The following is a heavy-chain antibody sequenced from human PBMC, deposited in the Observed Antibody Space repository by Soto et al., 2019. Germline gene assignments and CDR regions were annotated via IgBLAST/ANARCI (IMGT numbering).Heavy chain of an antibody. J-gene: IGHJ3*02. CDR1: GYSFTSYW. D-gene: IGHD2-21*02. CDR2: IYPGDSDT. Sequence: GESLKISCKGSGYSFTSYWIGWVRQMPGKGLEWMGIIYPGDSDTRYSPSFQGQVTISADKSISTAYLQWSSLKASDTAIYYCARQPHIVVVTASAFDIWGQGTMVTVSS. CDR3: ARQPHIVVVTASAFDI. V-gene: IGHV5-51*01.